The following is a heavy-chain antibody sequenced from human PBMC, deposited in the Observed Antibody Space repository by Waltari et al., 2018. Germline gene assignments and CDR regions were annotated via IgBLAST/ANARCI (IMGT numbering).Heavy chain of an antibody. CDR3: ASGRIAARSQGYIYYYGMDV. CDR1: GGTFSSYA. Sequence: QVQLVQSGAEVKKPGSSVKVSCKASGGTFSSYAISWVRQAPGQGLGWMGGIIPIFGTANYAQKFQGRVTITADESTSTAYMELSSLRSEDTAVYYCASGRIAARSQGYIYYYGMDVWGQGTTVTVSS. J-gene: IGHJ6*02. D-gene: IGHD6-6*01. CDR2: IIPIFGTA. V-gene: IGHV1-69*13.